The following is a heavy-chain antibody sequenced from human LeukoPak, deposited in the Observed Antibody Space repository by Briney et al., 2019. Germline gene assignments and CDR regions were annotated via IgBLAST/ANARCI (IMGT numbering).Heavy chain of an antibody. Sequence: GGSLRLSCVASGFTVSSNYMTWVRQAQGKGLEWVSVLYYGGTTYYADSVKGRFTISRDNPKNTVFLQMNSLRADDKAVYYCARGDGVYIYWGQGTLVTVSS. CDR3: ARGDGVYIY. V-gene: IGHV3-53*01. J-gene: IGHJ4*02. CDR2: LYYGGTT. D-gene: IGHD4-17*01. CDR1: GFTVSSNY.